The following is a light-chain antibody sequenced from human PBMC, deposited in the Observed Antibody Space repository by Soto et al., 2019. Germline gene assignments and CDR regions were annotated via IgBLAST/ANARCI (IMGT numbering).Light chain of an antibody. V-gene: IGKV3-15*01. Sequence: EIGMTQSPATLSVTPGERATLSCRASQSVSSSLAWYQQKPGQTPRLLIYNASTRATGVPARFSGTGSGTEFTLTISSLQSEDFAVYYCQQYDNWPPWPFGQGTKAAIK. J-gene: IGKJ1*01. CDR2: NAS. CDR3: QQYDNWPPWP. CDR1: QSVSSS.